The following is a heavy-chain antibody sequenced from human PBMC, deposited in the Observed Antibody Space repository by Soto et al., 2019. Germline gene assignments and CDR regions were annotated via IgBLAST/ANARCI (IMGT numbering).Heavy chain of an antibody. CDR1: GGSLSSGSYY. D-gene: IGHD2-15*01. CDR3: ARDWVATVGFDAFDI. V-gene: IGHV4-61*01. CDR2: IYYSGGT. J-gene: IGHJ3*02. Sequence: SETLSLTCSVSGGSLSSGSYYWTWIRQPPGKGLEWVGYIYYSGGTNYNPSLKSRVTISVDTSKNQFSLKLTSVTAADTAVYYCARDWVATVGFDAFDIWGQGTMVTVSS.